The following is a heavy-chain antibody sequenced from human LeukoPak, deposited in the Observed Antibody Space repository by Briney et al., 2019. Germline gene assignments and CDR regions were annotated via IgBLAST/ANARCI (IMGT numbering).Heavy chain of an antibody. D-gene: IGHD1-26*01. CDR1: GYTFTSYY. V-gene: IGHV1-46*01. J-gene: IGHJ4*02. CDR2: INPSGGST. Sequence: GASVKVSCEASGYTFTSYYMHWVRQAPGQGLEWMGIINPSGGSTSYAQKFQGRVTMTRDTSTSTVYMELSSLRSEDTAVYYCAREVGGAWSFDYWGQGTLVTVSS. CDR3: AREVGGAWSFDY.